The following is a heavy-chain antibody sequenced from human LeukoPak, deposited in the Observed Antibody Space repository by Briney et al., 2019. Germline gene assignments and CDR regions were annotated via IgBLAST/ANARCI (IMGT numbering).Heavy chain of an antibody. V-gene: IGHV3-21*01. J-gene: IGHJ4*02. D-gene: IGHD6-13*01. CDR1: GFTFSSHT. CDR2: ISRSSTYV. CDR3: AGDGFQQLVDLDY. Sequence: PGGSLRLSCAASGFTFSSHTINWIRQAPGKGLEWVSSISRSSTYVKYADSIEGRFAISRDDAKKSLFLQMQSLRVEDTAVYYCAGDGFQQLVDLDYWGQGTLVTVSS.